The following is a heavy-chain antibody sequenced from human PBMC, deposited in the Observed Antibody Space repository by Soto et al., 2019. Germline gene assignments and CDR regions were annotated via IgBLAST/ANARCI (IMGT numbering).Heavy chain of an antibody. CDR3: ARIVGATHFDY. J-gene: IGHJ4*02. V-gene: IGHV4-30-4*01. D-gene: IGHD1-26*01. CDR2: IYYSGST. CDR1: GGSISSGDYY. Sequence: SETLSLTCTVSGGSISSGDYYWSWIRQPPGKGLEWIGYIYYSGSTYYNPSLKSRVTISVDTSKNQFSLKLSSVTAADTAVYYCARIVGATHFDYWGQGTLVTVSS.